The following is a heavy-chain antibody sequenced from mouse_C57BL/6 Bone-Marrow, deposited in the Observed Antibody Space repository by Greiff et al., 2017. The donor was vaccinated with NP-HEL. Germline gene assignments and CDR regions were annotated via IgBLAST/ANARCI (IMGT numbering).Heavy chain of an antibody. D-gene: IGHD6-1*01. J-gene: IGHJ4*01. V-gene: IGHV2-2*01. CDR1: GFSLTSYG. CDR3: ATPLRDAMDY. Sequence: QVQLKESGPGLVQPSQSLSITCTVSGFSLTSYGVHWVRQSPGKGLEWLGVIWSGGSTDYNAAFISRLSISKDNSKSQVFFKMNSLQADDTAIYYCATPLRDAMDYWGQGTSVTVSS. CDR2: IWSGGST.